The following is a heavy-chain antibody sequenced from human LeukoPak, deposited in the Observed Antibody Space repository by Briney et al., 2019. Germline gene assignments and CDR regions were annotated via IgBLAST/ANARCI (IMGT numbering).Heavy chain of an antibody. CDR2: INAGNGNT. D-gene: IGHD3-22*01. CDR1: GYTFTSYA. V-gene: IGHV1-3*03. Sequence: ASVKVSCKASGYTFTSYAMHWVRQAPGQRLEWMGWINAGNGNTKYSQEFQGRVTITRDTSASTAYMELSSLRSEDTAVYYCARLDYYDSSGPDAFDIWGQGTMVTVSS. J-gene: IGHJ3*02. CDR3: ARLDYYDSSGPDAFDI.